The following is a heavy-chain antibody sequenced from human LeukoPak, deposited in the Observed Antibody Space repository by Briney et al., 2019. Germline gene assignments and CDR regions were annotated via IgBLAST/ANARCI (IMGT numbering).Heavy chain of an antibody. V-gene: IGHV4-59*13. Sequence: SETLSLTCTVSGGSISSYYWSWFRHPPGRGLEWIGYIYYSGSTNYNPSLKSRVTISVDTSKNQFSLKLSSVTAADTAVYYCARYVSAAYFDYWGQGTLVTVSS. CDR3: ARYVSAAYFDY. J-gene: IGHJ4*02. CDR1: GGSISSYY. CDR2: IYYSGST. D-gene: IGHD3-10*02.